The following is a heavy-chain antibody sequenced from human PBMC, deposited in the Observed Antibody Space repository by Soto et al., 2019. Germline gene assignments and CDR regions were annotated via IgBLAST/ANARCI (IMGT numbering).Heavy chain of an antibody. J-gene: IGHJ6*02. CDR2: IYYSGST. CDR1: GGSISSGDYY. D-gene: IGHD2-15*01. V-gene: IGHV4-30-4*01. CDR3: ARDRYCSGGSCYYYYYYGMDV. Sequence: QVQLQESGPGLVKPSQTLSLTCTVSGGSISSGDYYWSWIRQPPGKGLEWIGYIYYSGSTYYNPSHKSRVTISVDTSKNQFSLKLSSVTAADTAVYYCARDRYCSGGSCYYYYYYGMDVWGQGTTVTVSS.